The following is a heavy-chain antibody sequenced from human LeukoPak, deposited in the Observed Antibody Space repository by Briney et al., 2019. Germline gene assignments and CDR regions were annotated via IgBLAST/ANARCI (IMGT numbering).Heavy chain of an antibody. CDR1: GYTFTGYY. CDR3: ARVLTIFGVVLFDY. J-gene: IGHJ4*02. CDR2: INPNSGGT. D-gene: IGHD3-3*01. V-gene: IGHV1-2*06. Sequence: GASVKVSCKASGYTFTGYYMHWVRQAPGQGLEWMGRINPNSGGTNYAQKFQGRVTMTRDTSISTAYMELSRLRSDDTAVYYCARVLTIFGVVLFDYWGQGTLVTVSS.